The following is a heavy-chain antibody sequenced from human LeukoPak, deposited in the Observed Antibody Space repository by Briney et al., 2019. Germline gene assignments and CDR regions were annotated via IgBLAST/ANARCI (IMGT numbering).Heavy chain of an antibody. V-gene: IGHV3-30*03. CDR3: ARGSVLWFGETDWFDP. D-gene: IGHD3-10*01. J-gene: IGHJ5*02. Sequence: GGSLRLSCAASGFTFGKYGMHWVRQAPGKGLEWVAVISYDGSDKYYADSVKGRFTISRDNAKNSLYLQMNSLRAEDTAVYYCARGSVLWFGETDWFDPWGQGTLVTVSS. CDR2: ISYDGSDK. CDR1: GFTFGKYG.